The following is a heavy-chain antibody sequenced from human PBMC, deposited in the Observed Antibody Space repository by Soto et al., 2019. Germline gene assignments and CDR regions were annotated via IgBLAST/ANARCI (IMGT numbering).Heavy chain of an antibody. CDR3: ARDPGGIAVAGIVAWYFQH. CDR1: GFTFSSYS. Sequence: EVQLVESGGGLVQPGGSLRLSCAASGFTFSSYSMNWVRQAPGKGLEWVSYISSSSSTIYYADSVKGRFTISRDNAKNSLYLQMNSLRAEDTAVYYCARDPGGIAVAGIVAWYFQHWGQGTLVTVSS. V-gene: IGHV3-48*01. CDR2: ISSSSSTI. J-gene: IGHJ1*01. D-gene: IGHD6-19*01.